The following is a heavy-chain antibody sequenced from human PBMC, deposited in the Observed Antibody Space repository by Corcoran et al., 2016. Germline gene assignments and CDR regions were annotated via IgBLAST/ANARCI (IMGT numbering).Heavy chain of an antibody. CDR3: VRDGAGENIVGVVAATEYNWFDS. J-gene: IGHJ5*01. V-gene: IGHV4-39*07. Sequence: QLQLQASGPGLVKPSETLSLTCTVSGGSISSSSYYWGWIRQPPGKGLVWSGSIYYSGSTYYNPSLKSRVTISVDTCKNQFSLKLHSVTSAATAVYYCVRDGAGENIVGVVAATEYNWFDSWGQGTLVTVSS. D-gene: IGHD2-15*01. CDR1: GGSISSSSYY. CDR2: IYYSGST.